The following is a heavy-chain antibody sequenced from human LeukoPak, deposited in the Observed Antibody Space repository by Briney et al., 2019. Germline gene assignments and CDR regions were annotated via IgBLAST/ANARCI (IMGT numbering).Heavy chain of an antibody. CDR2: ISGSGGST. CDR1: GFTFSSYA. J-gene: IGHJ4*02. D-gene: IGHD2-2*01. V-gene: IGHV3-23*01. Sequence: PGGSLRLSCAASGFTFSSYAMSWVRQAPGKGLEWVSAISGSGGSTYYADSVKGRFTISRDNSKNTLYLQMNSLRAEDTAVYYCARESKLRGSSAAWYFDYWGQGTLVTVSS. CDR3: ARESKLRGSSAAWYFDY.